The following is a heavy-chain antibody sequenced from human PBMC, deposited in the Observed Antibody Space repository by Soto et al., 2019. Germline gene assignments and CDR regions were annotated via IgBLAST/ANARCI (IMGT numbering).Heavy chain of an antibody. CDR2: IKQDGSER. D-gene: IGHD5-12*01. CDR3: VRERYSWPF. CDR1: GFNFITYW. V-gene: IGHV3-7*03. J-gene: IGHJ4*02. Sequence: PGGPLRLSCAASGFNFITYWMSWVRQAPGKGLEWVAHIKQDGSERYYVDSVKGRFTISRDNAKNSLYLQMSSLRAEDTAVYYCVRERYSWPFWGQGTLVTGSS.